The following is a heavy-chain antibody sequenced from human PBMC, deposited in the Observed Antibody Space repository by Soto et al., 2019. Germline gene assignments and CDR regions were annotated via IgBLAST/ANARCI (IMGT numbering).Heavy chain of an antibody. J-gene: IGHJ4*02. CDR3: AKLPGYCSSTSCYAGVY. D-gene: IGHD2-2*01. V-gene: IGHV3-23*01. CDR1: GFTFSSYA. Sequence: EVQLLESGGGLVQPGGSLRLSCAASGFTFSSYAMSWVRQAPGKGLEWVSAISGSGGSTYYADSVKGRFTISRDNSKNTLYLQMNSLRAEDTAVYYCAKLPGYCSSTSCYAGVYWGQGTLFTVSS. CDR2: ISGSGGST.